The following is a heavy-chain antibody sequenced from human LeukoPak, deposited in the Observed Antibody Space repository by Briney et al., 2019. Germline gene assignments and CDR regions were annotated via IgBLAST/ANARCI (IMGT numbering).Heavy chain of an antibody. CDR1: GFTFSSYG. J-gene: IGHJ4*02. CDR3: AKRGYSSSWNFDS. CDR2: IWYDGSNK. Sequence: GGSLRLSCAASGFTFSSYGMHWVRQAPGKGLEWVAVIWYDGSNKYYADSVKGRFTISRDNSKNTVSLQMNSLRAEDTAVYYCAKRGYSSSWNFDSWGQGTLVTVSS. V-gene: IGHV3-30*02. D-gene: IGHD6-13*01.